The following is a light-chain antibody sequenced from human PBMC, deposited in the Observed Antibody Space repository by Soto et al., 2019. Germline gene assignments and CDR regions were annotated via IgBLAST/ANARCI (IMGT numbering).Light chain of an antibody. Sequence: DIQMTQSPSTLSASVGDRVTITCRASQSISSWLAWYQQKPGKAPKLLIYKASSLESGVPSRFSGSGSGTEFTLTISSLQPDDFATYYCQQYNSYPSFGGGTKVYIK. CDR3: QQYNSYPS. CDR1: QSISSW. CDR2: KAS. J-gene: IGKJ4*01. V-gene: IGKV1-5*03.